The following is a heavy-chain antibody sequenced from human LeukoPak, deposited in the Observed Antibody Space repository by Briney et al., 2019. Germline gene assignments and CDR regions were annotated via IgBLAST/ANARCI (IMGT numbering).Heavy chain of an antibody. Sequence: GGSLRLSCAASGFTFSSYSMNWVRQAPGKGLEWVSSISSSSSYIYYADSVKGRFTNSRDNAKNSLYLQMNSLRAEDMALYYCAKDEFVASDFTGAFDIWGQGTMVTVSS. V-gene: IGHV3-21*04. CDR2: ISSSSSYI. D-gene: IGHD2-8*02. CDR3: AKDEFVASDFTGAFDI. CDR1: GFTFSSYS. J-gene: IGHJ3*02.